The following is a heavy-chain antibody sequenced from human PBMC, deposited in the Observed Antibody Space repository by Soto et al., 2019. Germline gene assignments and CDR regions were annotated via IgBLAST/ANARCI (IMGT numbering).Heavy chain of an antibody. CDR3: AKEICSSTSCPLDY. D-gene: IGHD2-2*01. CDR2: ISGSGGST. J-gene: IGHJ4*02. Sequence: PGGLLRLPCAASGFTFSSYAMSWVRQAPGKGLEWVSAISGSGGSTYYADSVKGRFTISRDNSKNTLYLQMNSLRAEDTAVYYCAKEICSSTSCPLDYWGQGTLVTVSS. CDR1: GFTFSSYA. V-gene: IGHV3-23*01.